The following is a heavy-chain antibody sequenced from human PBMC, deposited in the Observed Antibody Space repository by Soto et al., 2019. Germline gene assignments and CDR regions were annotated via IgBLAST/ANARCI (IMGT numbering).Heavy chain of an antibody. CDR3: ARGSTGGRDAFDI. Sequence: ASETLSLTCTVSGGSISSGDYYWSWIRQPPGKGLEWIGYIYYSGSTYYNPPLKSRVTISVDTSKNQFSLKLSSVTAADTAVYYCARGSTGGRDAFDIWGQGTMVTVSS. CDR1: GGSISSGDYY. V-gene: IGHV4-30-4*01. J-gene: IGHJ3*02. CDR2: IYYSGST. D-gene: IGHD2-2*01.